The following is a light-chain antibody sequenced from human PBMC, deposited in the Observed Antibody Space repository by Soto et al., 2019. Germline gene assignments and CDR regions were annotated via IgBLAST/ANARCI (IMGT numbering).Light chain of an antibody. CDR3: LQGLQTPFT. J-gene: IGKJ3*01. V-gene: IGKV2-28*01. Sequence: DIVMTQSPLSLPVTPGEPASISCRSSQSLLQSNGYNYLDWYLQKPGQSPQLLIYLGSHRATGVPDRISGSGSGTDFTLKISRVEDEDVGAYYCLQGLQTPFTFGRGTKVDIK. CDR1: QSLLQSNGYNY. CDR2: LGS.